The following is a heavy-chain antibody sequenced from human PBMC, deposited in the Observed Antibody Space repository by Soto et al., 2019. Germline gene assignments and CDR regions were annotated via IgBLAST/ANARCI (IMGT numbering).Heavy chain of an antibody. CDR3: ARVLYYGSGSYSPYGMDV. V-gene: IGHV1-69*01. J-gene: IGHJ6*02. CDR1: GVSFNNNG. Sequence: QVQLVQSGAEVKKPGSSVTVSCKTSGVSFNNNGIGWVRQAPGHGLEWMGGVSPPFRTSNYARKFQGRISITADASTGTVNIERSRLTSEDTALYYCARVLYYGSGSYSPYGMDVWGQGTTVTVSS. D-gene: IGHD3-10*01. CDR2: VSPPFRTS.